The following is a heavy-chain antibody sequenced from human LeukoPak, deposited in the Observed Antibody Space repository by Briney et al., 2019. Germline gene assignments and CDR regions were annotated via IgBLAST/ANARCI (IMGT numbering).Heavy chain of an antibody. J-gene: IGHJ4*02. Sequence: SETLSLTCAVYGGSFSGYYWSWIRQPPGKGLEWIGEINHSGSTNYNPSLKSRVTISVDTSKNQFSLKLSSVTAADTAVYYCARHEGYSSSWYFDYWGQGTLVTVSS. V-gene: IGHV4-34*01. CDR3: ARHEGYSSSWYFDY. D-gene: IGHD6-13*01. CDR1: GGSFSGYY. CDR2: INHSGST.